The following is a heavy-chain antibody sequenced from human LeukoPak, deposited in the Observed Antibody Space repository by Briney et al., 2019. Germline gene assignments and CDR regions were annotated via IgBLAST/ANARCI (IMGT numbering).Heavy chain of an antibody. CDR2: INHSGST. CDR3: ARGPGITGTTRELDY. J-gene: IGHJ4*02. V-gene: IGHV4-34*01. CDR1: GGSFSGYY. Sequence: SETLSLTCAVYGGSFSGYYWSWIRPPPGKGLEWIGEINHSGSTNYNPSLKGRVTISVDTSKNQFSLKLSSVTAADTAVYYCARGPGITGTTRELDYWGQGTLVTVSS. D-gene: IGHD1-7*01.